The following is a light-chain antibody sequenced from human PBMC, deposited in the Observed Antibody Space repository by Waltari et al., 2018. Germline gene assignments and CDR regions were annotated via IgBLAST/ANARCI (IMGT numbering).Light chain of an antibody. CDR3: QNHERLPAA. CDR2: AAS. J-gene: IGKJ1*01. Sequence: VLPQSPGTLSLSPGETATLSCRASQSISKYLVWYQQRPGHAPRLLIYAASTRATGVPDRFSGSGYGTDFTLTISRLEPEDFAVYYCQNHERLPAAFGQGTKVEIK. CDR1: QSISKY. V-gene: IGKV3-20*01.